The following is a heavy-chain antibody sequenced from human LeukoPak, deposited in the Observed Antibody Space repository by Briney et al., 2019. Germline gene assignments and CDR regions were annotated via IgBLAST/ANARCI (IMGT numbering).Heavy chain of an antibody. Sequence: GGSLRLSCVGSGFRFSSYDMNWVRQAPGRGLEWLSYLTRTSSATWYADSVKGRFTIFRDNAKSSLYLQMNSLRAEDTAVYYCAKDPTYDSSGYYYVDWGQGTLVTVSS. J-gene: IGHJ4*02. CDR2: LTRTSSAT. CDR1: GFRFSSYD. D-gene: IGHD3-22*01. V-gene: IGHV3-48*01. CDR3: AKDPTYDSSGYYYVD.